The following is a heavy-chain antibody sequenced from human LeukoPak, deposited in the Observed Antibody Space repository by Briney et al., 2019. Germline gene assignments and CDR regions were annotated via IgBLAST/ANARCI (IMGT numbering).Heavy chain of an antibody. CDR3: AREGYYDVLTGYYYNWLDS. CDR1: GGSISSYY. J-gene: IGHJ5*01. CDR2: IYYSGNT. D-gene: IGHD3-9*01. Sequence: PSETLSLTCTVSGGSISSYYWSWIRQPPGQGLEWIGHIYYSGNTNYNPSLKSRVTISVDTSKNQFSLKLSSVTAADTAVYYCAREGYYDVLTGYYYNWLDSWGQGTLVTVSS. V-gene: IGHV4-59*01.